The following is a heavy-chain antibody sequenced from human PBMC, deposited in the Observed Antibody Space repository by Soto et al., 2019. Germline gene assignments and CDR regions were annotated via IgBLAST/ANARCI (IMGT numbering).Heavy chain of an antibody. CDR2: IIPIFGTA. V-gene: IGHV1-69*13. CDR3: VSLSENYYDSSGYYLTPFDY. Sequence: SVKVSCKASGGTFSSYAISWVRQAPGQGLEWKGGIIPIFGTANYAQKFQGRVTITADESTSTAYMELSSLRSEDTAVYYCVSLSENYYDSSGYYLTPFDYWGQGTLVTVSS. D-gene: IGHD3-22*01. CDR1: GGTFSSYA. J-gene: IGHJ4*02.